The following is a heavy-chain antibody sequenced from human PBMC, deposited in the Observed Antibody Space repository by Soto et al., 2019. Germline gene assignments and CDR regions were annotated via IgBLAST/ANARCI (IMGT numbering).Heavy chain of an antibody. CDR2: ISYDGNKI. D-gene: IGHD2-15*01. Sequence: QVQLVESGGGVVQPGRSLRLSCAASGFTFSNYEMHWVRQAPGKGLEWVALISYDGNKICYADSVKGRFTISRDNSKNTLYLQMNSSRAEDTAVYYCARELPTTLGSYYAMDVWGQGTTVTVSS. V-gene: IGHV3-30-3*01. CDR3: ARELPTTLGSYYAMDV. CDR1: GFTFSNYE. J-gene: IGHJ6*02.